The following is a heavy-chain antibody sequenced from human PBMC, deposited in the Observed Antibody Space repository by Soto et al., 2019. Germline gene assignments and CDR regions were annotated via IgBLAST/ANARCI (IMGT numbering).Heavy chain of an antibody. CDR2: INPNSGGT. V-gene: IGHV1-2*04. CDR3: ARELYYYDSSGYGRGRYYYYGMDV. Sequence: RASVKVSCKASGYTFTGYYMHWVRQAPGQGLEWMGWINPNSGGTNYAQKFQGWVTMTRDTSISTAYMELSRLRSDDTAVYYCARELYYYDSSGYGRGRYYYYGMDVWGQGTTVTVSS. CDR1: GYTFTGYY. D-gene: IGHD3-22*01. J-gene: IGHJ6*02.